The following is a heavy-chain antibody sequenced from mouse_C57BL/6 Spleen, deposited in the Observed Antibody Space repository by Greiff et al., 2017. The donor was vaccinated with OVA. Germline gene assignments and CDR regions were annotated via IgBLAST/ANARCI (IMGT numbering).Heavy chain of an antibody. J-gene: IGHJ2*01. V-gene: IGHV14-2*01. Sequence: VQLKQSGAELVKPGASVKLSCTASGFNIKDYYMHWVKQRTEQGLEWIGRIDPEDGDTKYAPKFQGKATITADTSSNTAYLQLSSLTSEDTAVYYCARSYYGSTFDYWGQGTTLTVSS. D-gene: IGHD1-1*01. CDR1: GFNIKDYY. CDR2: IDPEDGDT. CDR3: ARSYYGSTFDY.